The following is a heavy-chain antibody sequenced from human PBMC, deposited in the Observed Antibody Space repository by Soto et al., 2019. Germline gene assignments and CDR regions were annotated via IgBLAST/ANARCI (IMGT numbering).Heavy chain of an antibody. Sequence: QVQLVQSGAEVKKPRSSVKVSCKASGGTFSSYAISWVRQAPGQGLEWMGGIIPIFGTANYAQKFQGRVTITADESTSTAYMELCSMRSEDTAVYYCARDEGSGSYYNWFDPWGQGTLVTVSS. J-gene: IGHJ5*02. D-gene: IGHD3-10*01. V-gene: IGHV1-69*01. CDR2: IIPIFGTA. CDR1: GGTFSSYA. CDR3: ARDEGSGSYYNWFDP.